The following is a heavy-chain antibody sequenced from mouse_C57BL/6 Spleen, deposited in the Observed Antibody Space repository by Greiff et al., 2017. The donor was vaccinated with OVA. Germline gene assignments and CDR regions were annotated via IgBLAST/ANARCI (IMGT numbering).Heavy chain of an antibody. CDR2: INPNNGGT. Sequence: EVQLQQSGPELVKPGASVKISCKASGYTFTDYYMNWVKQSHGKSLEWIGDINPNNGGTSYNQKFKGKATLTVDKSSSTAYMELRSLTSEDSAVYYCARGDDYHEGFAYWGQGTLVTVSA. V-gene: IGHV1-26*01. D-gene: IGHD2-4*01. CDR1: GYTFTDYY. CDR3: ARGDDYHEGFAY. J-gene: IGHJ3*01.